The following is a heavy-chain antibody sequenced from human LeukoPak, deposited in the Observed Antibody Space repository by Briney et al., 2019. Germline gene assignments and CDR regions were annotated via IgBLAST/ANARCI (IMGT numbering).Heavy chain of an antibody. J-gene: IGHJ5*02. CDR2: IIPIFGTA. CDR3: ARSFDSSGYYYVNWFDP. CDR1: GGTFSSYA. D-gene: IGHD3-22*01. Sequence: SVKVSCKASGGTFSSYAISWVRQAPGQGLEWMGGIIPIFGTANYAQKFQGSVTISTDESTSTAYMELSSLRSEDTAVYYCARSFDSSGYYYVNWFDPWGQGTLVTVSS. V-gene: IGHV1-69*05.